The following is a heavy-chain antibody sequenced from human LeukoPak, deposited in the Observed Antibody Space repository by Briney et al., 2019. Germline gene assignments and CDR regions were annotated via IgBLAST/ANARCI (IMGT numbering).Heavy chain of an antibody. D-gene: IGHD1-26*01. CDR1: GFMFDDYA. J-gene: IGHJ6*03. V-gene: IGHV3-23*01. Sequence: GGSLRLSCTGSGFMFDDYALTWVRQAPGKGLEWVSSISGSGTGTYYADSVKGRFTISRDNSKNTLYLQMNSLRVEDTAVYYCAKDPEGGSYSYYYMDVWGKGTTVTVSS. CDR3: AKDPEGGSYSYYYMDV. CDR2: ISGSGTGT.